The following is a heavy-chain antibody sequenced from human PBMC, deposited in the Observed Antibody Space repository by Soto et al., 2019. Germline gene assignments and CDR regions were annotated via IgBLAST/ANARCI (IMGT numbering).Heavy chain of an antibody. D-gene: IGHD6-13*01. CDR3: ARLKQQLDPFYYYYYMDV. Sequence: SETLSLTCTVSGGSISSYYGSWIRQPPGKGLEWIGYIYYSGSTNYNPSLKSRVTISVDTSKNQFSLKLSSVTAADTAVYYCARLKQQLDPFYYYYYMDVWGKGTTVTVSS. CDR2: IYYSGST. J-gene: IGHJ6*03. V-gene: IGHV4-59*01. CDR1: GGSISSYY.